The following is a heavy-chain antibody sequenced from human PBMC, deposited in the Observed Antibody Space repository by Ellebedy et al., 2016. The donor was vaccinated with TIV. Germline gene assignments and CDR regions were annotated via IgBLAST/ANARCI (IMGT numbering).Heavy chain of an antibody. CDR3: TRDGYTYGFDY. Sequence: GESLKISCAASGFTFSSYSMHWVRQAPGKGLVWVSRISNDGSVTTYADSVKGRFTISRDNSKNTVYLQMNSLKPEDTAVYYCTRDGYTYGFDYWGQGTLVTVSS. V-gene: IGHV3-74*01. CDR2: ISNDGSVT. J-gene: IGHJ4*02. D-gene: IGHD5-18*01. CDR1: GFTFSSYS.